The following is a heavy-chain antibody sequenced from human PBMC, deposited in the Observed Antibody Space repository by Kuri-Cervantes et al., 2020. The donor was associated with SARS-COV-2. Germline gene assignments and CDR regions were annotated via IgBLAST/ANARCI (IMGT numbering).Heavy chain of an antibody. CDR1: GGSISSSSYY. CDR2: INHSGST. D-gene: IGHD3-22*01. Sequence: ESLKISCTVSGGSISSSSYYWGWIRQPPGKGLEWIGEINHSGSTNYNPSLKSRVTISVDTSKNQFSLKLSSVTAADTAVYYCARRVVSGMDVWGQGTTVTVSS. CDR3: ARRVVSGMDV. J-gene: IGHJ6*02. V-gene: IGHV4-39*07.